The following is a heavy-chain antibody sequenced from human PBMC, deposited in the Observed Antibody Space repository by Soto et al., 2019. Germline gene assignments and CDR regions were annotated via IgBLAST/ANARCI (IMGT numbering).Heavy chain of an antibody. CDR2: SIPILDTT. D-gene: IGHD4-4*01. CDR1: GGTSSSYA. CDR3: ARGWTTVSSRFGF. J-gene: IGHJ4*02. Sequence: QVQVVQSGAEVKKPGSSVRVSCKASGGTSSSYAITWMRQAPGQGLEWMGGSIPILDTTDYAQKFQGRVTFIADESTSAVYMELSSLTSEDTAVYYCARGWTTVSSRFGFWGQGTLVTVSS. V-gene: IGHV1-69*01.